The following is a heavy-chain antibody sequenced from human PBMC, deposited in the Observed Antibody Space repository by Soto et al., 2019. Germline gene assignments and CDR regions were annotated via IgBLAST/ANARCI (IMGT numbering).Heavy chain of an antibody. J-gene: IGHJ4*02. CDR3: AAVEAAAGTWQFDY. V-gene: IGHV1-58*01. CDR2: IVVGSGNT. CDR1: GFTFTSSA. D-gene: IGHD6-13*01. Sequence: QMQLVQSGPEVKKPGTSVKVSCKASGFTFTSSAVQWVRQARGQRLEWIGWIVVGSGNTNYAQKFQERVTITRDMSTSTAYMELSGLRSEDTAVYYCAAVEAAAGTWQFDYWGQGTLVTVSS.